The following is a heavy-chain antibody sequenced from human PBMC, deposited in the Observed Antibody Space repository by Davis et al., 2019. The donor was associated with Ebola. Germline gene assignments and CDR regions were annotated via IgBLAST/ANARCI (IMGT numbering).Heavy chain of an antibody. CDR3: ARGRYGLRYYYYGMDV. J-gene: IGHJ6*02. V-gene: IGHV4-61*01. CDR2: IYYSGST. Sequence: PSETLSLTCTVSGGSVSSGSYYWSWIRQPPGKGLEWIGYIYYSGSTNYNPSLKSRVTISVDTSKNQFSLKLSSVTAADTAVYYCARGRYGLRYYYYGMDVWGQGTTVTVSS. D-gene: IGHD1-1*01. CDR1: GGSVSSGSYY.